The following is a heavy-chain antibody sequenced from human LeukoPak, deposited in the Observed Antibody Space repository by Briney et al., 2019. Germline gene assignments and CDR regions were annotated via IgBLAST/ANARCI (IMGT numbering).Heavy chain of an antibody. Sequence: SVKVSCKASGGTFSSYAISLVRQAPGQGLEWMGRIIPILGIANYAQKFQGRVTITADKSTSTAYMELSSLRSEDTAVYYCASLYNWNYYYFDYWGQGTLVTVSS. D-gene: IGHD1-7*01. J-gene: IGHJ4*02. V-gene: IGHV1-69*04. CDR1: GGTFSSYA. CDR2: IIPILGIA. CDR3: ASLYNWNYYYFDY.